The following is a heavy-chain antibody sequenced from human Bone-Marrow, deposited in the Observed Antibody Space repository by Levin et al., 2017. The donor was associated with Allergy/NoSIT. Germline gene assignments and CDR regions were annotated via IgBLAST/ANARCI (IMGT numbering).Heavy chain of an antibody. Sequence: GESLKISCAASGFTFSNSAMDWVRQAPGEGLQWVSAIRPTGDRTYYTDSVKGRFTISRDNSRNTVYLQMNNLRAEDTAKYYCAKETGGGGWYTVDYWGRGTLVTVS. V-gene: IGHV3-23*01. CDR2: IRPTGDRT. CDR1: GFTFSNSA. CDR3: AKETGGGGWYTVDY. J-gene: IGHJ4*02. D-gene: IGHD6-19*01.